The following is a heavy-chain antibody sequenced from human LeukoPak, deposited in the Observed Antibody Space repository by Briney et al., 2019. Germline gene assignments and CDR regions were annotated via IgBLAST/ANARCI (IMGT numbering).Heavy chain of an antibody. Sequence: PSETLSLTCAVSGYSISSGYYWGWIRQPPGKGLERIGSIYHSGSTYYNPSLKSRVTISVATSKNQFSLKLSSVTAADTAVYYCAGGGIVVVPAAIDGRDYWGQGTLVTVSS. J-gene: IGHJ4*02. CDR1: GYSISSGYY. CDR2: IYHSGST. CDR3: AGGGIVVVPAAIDGRDY. D-gene: IGHD2-2*02. V-gene: IGHV4-38-2*01.